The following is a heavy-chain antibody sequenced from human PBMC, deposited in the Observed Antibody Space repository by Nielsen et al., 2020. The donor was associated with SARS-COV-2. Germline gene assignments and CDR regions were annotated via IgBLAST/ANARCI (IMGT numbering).Heavy chain of an antibody. J-gene: IGHJ4*02. CDR3: AREHFVGGLGIVVVISTILDY. Sequence: ASVQVSCKASGYTFTSYYMHWVRQAPGQGLEWMGIINPSGGSTRYAQKFQGRVTMTRDTSMSTVYMELSSLRSEDTAMYYCAREHFVGGLGIVVVISTILDYWGQGTLVTVSS. CDR2: INPSGGST. D-gene: IGHD3-22*01. V-gene: IGHV1-46*01. CDR1: GYTFTSYY.